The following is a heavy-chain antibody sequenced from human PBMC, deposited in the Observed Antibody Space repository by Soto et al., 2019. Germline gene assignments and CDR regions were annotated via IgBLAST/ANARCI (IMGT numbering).Heavy chain of an antibody. V-gene: IGHV4-31*03. Sequence: SETLSLTCTVSGGSLSSGGYYWSWLRQHPGKGLEWIGYIYYSGSTYYNPSLKSRVTISVDTSKNQFSLKLSSVTAADTAVYYCARSSTSANYFDYWGQGTLVTV. CDR2: IYYSGST. CDR3: ARSSTSANYFDY. J-gene: IGHJ4*02. D-gene: IGHD2-2*01. CDR1: GGSLSSGGYY.